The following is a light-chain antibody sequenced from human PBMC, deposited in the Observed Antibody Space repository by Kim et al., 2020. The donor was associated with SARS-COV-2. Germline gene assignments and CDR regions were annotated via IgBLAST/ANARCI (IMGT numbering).Light chain of an antibody. J-gene: IGLJ2*01. CDR1: SLRSYY. CDR3: NSRDSNDNVV. V-gene: IGLV3-19*01. Sequence: VALGQTVRITCQGGSLRSYYATWYQQKPGQAPILVIYGKNNRPSGIPDRFSGSSSGNTASLTITGTHAGDEADYYCNSRDSNDNVVFGGGTQLTVL. CDR2: GKN.